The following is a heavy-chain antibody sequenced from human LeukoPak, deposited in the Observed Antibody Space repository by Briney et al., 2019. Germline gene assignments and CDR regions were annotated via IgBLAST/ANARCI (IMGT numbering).Heavy chain of an antibody. CDR3: ARDVGKAY. CDR2: IHSSGNT. CDR1: GFSISTYY. V-gene: IGHV4-4*07. J-gene: IGHJ4*02. Sequence: SETLSLTCTVFGFSISTYYWSWFRQPAGKGLEWIGRIHSSGNTNYNPSLQNRVSLSIDTSQNQFSLRLTSLTAADTAVYFCARDVGKAYWGQGLLAIVSS. D-gene: IGHD4-23*01.